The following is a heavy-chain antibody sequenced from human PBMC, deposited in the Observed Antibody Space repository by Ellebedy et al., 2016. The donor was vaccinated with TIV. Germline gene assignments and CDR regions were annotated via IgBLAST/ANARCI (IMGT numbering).Heavy chain of an antibody. D-gene: IGHD1-14*01. CDR1: GGSFSSYY. Sequence: SETLSLXXTVSGGSFSSYYWSWIRQSAGKGLEWIGRIFMSGSTSYNSSLKNRVTMSADASTAQVSLNLSSVTAADTAVYFCARLRQSRDRSHWYFDLWGRGTLVTVSS. J-gene: IGHJ2*01. V-gene: IGHV4-4*07. CDR2: IFMSGST. CDR3: ARLRQSRDRSHWYFDL.